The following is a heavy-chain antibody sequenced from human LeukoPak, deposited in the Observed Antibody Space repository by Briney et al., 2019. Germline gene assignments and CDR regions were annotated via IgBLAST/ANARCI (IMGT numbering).Heavy chain of an antibody. CDR1: GDSISSDNFW. J-gene: IGHJ4*02. Sequence: SETLSLTCTVSGDSISSDNFWWGWIRQPPGKGLEWLGIIFRKGNTHYNSSLKSRVSVSVDTSKNQFSLRLSAVTAEDTAVYYCARQLGLGVWALDYWGQGTLVTVSS. CDR3: ARQLGLGVWALDY. D-gene: IGHD5/OR15-5a*01. CDR2: IFRKGNT. V-gene: IGHV4-39*01.